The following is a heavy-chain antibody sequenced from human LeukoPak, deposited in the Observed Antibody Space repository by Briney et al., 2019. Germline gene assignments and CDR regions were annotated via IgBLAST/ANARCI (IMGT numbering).Heavy chain of an antibody. CDR2: ITSDGRTT. D-gene: IGHD3-10*01. J-gene: IGHJ4*02. CDR3: ASQSDVSGSYPAD. V-gene: IGHV3-74*01. CDR1: GFTFSTYW. Sequence: PGGSLRLSCAASGFTFSTYWMYWVRQAPGRGLGWVSRITSDGRTTAYADSVKGRFTISRDNAKSTLYLQMNSLRAEDTAVYYCASQSDVSGSYPADWGQGTLVTVSS.